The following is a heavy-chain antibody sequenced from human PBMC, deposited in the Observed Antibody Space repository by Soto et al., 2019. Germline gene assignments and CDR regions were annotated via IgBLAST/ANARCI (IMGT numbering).Heavy chain of an antibody. CDR2: IYYTGST. CDR1: SRSINNHY. J-gene: IGHJ4*02. CDR3: ARANWYCEY. D-gene: IGHD7-27*01. Sequence: QVQLQESGQGLVKPSETLSLTCTASSRSINNHYWSWVRQPPGKGLEWIGYIYYTGSTNYNPSLKSRLTMSVDTSKNQFSLKLSSVTAADTAIYYCARANWYCEYWGQGILVTVSS. V-gene: IGHV4-59*11.